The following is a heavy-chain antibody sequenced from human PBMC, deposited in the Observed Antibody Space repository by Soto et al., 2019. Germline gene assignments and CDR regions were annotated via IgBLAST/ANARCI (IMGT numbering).Heavy chain of an antibody. J-gene: IGHJ4*02. Sequence: PSETLSLTCTVSGGSISSYYWSWIRQPPGKGLEWIGYIYYSGSTNYNPSLKSRVTMSVDTSKNKFSLRLTSVTAADTAVYYCARFSGWYSAFDYWGQGTPVTVSS. CDR1: GGSISSYY. D-gene: IGHD6-19*01. CDR2: IYYSGST. CDR3: ARFSGWYSAFDY. V-gene: IGHV4-59*01.